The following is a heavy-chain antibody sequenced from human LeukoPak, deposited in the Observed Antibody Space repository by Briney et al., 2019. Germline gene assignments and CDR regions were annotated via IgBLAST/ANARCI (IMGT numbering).Heavy chain of an antibody. CDR2: IHPNDAST. J-gene: IGHJ4*02. CDR3: ARHINWGFDY. Sequence: GESLKISCKASGYSFASYWIGWVRQTSGKGLEWMAIIHPNDASTIYSPSFQGQVTISADRSISTAYLQWNTLKASDTAIYYCARHINWGFDYWDRGTLLTVSS. V-gene: IGHV5-51*01. D-gene: IGHD7-27*01. CDR1: GYSFASYW.